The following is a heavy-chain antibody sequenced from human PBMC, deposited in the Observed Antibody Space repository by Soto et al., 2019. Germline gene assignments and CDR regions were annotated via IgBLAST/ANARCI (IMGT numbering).Heavy chain of an antibody. CDR1: GGSLSSYY. J-gene: IGHJ5*02. D-gene: IGHD6-19*01. V-gene: IGHV4-59*01. CDR2: IYYSGST. CDR3: ARSGQWLVLDGYWFDP. Sequence: PSDTLSLTCTVSGGSLSSYYWSWIRQPPGKGLEWIGYIYYSGSTNYNPSLKSRVTMTTDTSTSTAYMELRSLRSDDTAVYYCARSGQWLVLDGYWFDPWGQGTLVTVSS.